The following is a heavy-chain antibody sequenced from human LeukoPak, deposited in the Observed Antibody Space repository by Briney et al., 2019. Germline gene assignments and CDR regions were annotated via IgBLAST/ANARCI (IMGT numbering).Heavy chain of an antibody. V-gene: IGHV4-30-4*08. D-gene: IGHD2/OR15-2a*01. CDR2: IYYSGST. Sequence: LPTTRTVTRGPISSGTHHWSSIRQPPPKRLERIRYIYYSGSTYYNPSLKSRVTISVDTSKNQFSLKLSSVTAADTAVYYCARDLSYVDGDHYFDYWGQGTLVTVSS. J-gene: IGHJ4*02. CDR1: RGPISSGTHH. CDR3: ARDLSYVDGDHYFDY.